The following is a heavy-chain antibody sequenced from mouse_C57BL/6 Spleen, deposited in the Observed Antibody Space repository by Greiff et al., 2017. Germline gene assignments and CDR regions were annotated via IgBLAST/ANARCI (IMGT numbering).Heavy chain of an antibody. Sequence: EVKLVESGGGLVKPGGSLKLSCAASGFTFSSYAMSWVRQTPEKRLEWVATISDGGSYTYYPDNVKGRFTISRDNAKNNLYLQRSHLKSEYTAMYYCSRERGGNLYYFDYWGQGTTRTVSS. V-gene: IGHV5-4*01. CDR1: GFTFSSYA. D-gene: IGHD2-1*01. J-gene: IGHJ2*01. CDR3: SRERGGNLYYFDY. CDR2: ISDGGSYT.